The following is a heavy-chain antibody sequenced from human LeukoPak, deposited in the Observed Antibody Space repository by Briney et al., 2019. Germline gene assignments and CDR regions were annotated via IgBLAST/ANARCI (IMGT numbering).Heavy chain of an antibody. Sequence: GSLRLSCAASGFTFSSHAMSWVRQAPGKGLEWVSAISGSGGSTYYADSVKGRFTISRDNSKNTLYLQMNSLRAEDTAVYYCAKDPTYYYDSSGDDAFDIWGQGTMVTVSS. D-gene: IGHD3-22*01. J-gene: IGHJ3*02. CDR2: ISGSGGST. CDR3: AKDPTYYYDSSGDDAFDI. V-gene: IGHV3-23*01. CDR1: GFTFSSHA.